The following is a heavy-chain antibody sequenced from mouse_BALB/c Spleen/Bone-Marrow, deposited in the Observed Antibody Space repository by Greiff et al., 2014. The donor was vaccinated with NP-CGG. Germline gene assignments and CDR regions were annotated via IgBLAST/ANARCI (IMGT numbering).Heavy chain of an antibody. Sequence: LVESGAELARPGASVKMSCKASGYTFTSYTMHWVKQRPGQGLEWIGYINPSSGYTNYNQKFKDKATLTADKSSSTAYMQLSSLTSEDSAVYYCALANWGIGGPFAYWGQGTLVTVSA. CDR2: INPSSGYT. CDR1: GYTFTSYT. J-gene: IGHJ3*01. D-gene: IGHD4-1*01. V-gene: IGHV1-4*01. CDR3: ALANWGIGGPFAY.